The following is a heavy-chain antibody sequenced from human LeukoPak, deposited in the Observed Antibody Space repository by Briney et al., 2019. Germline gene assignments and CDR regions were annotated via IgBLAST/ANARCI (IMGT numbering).Heavy chain of an antibody. CDR1: GGYW. V-gene: IGHV5-51*01. Sequence: GESLKISCKDSGGYWIGWVLQMPGKGLEWMGIIYPGASDIRYSPSFQGQVTISADGSISTAYLQWSSLKASDTAMYYCARCSTCARSSGYYDAFDIWGQGTMVTVSS. CDR2: IYPGASDI. D-gene: IGHD3-22*01. CDR3: ARCSTCARSSGYYDAFDI. J-gene: IGHJ3*02.